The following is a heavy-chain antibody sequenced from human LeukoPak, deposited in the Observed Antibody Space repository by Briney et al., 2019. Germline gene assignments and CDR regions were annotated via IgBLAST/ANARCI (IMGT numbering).Heavy chain of an antibody. J-gene: IGHJ5*02. CDR1: GGSVSSGRYY. CDR2: IYYSGST. Sequence: SSETLSLTCTVSGGSVSSGRYYWSWIRQPPGKGLEWIGYIYYSGSTNYNPSLKSRVTISVDTSKNQFSLKLSSVTAADTAVYYCARTYYYDSSGYYGWFDPWGQGTLVTVSS. CDR3: ARTYYYDSSGYYGWFDP. D-gene: IGHD3-22*01. V-gene: IGHV4-61*01.